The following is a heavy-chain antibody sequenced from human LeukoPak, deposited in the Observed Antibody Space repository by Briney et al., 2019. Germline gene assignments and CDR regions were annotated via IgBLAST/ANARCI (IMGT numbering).Heavy chain of an antibody. Sequence: SLSLSCAASGGSFSSSDMNWGVHDPPKQLLECLYISSRSSPRYYTASVNSRVTISLDNAKNSLYLQMNCLRAEDTAVYYCARVQTAVTTLDYWGQGTLVTVSS. J-gene: IGHJ4*02. V-gene: IGHV3-48*03. D-gene: IGHD4-17*01. CDR2: ISSRSSPR. CDR1: GGSFSSSD. CDR3: ARVQTAVTTLDY.